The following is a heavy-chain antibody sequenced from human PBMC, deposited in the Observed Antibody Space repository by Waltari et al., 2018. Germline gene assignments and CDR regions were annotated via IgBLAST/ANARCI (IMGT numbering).Heavy chain of an antibody. CDR1: GGSFSGYY. Sequence: QVQLQQWGAGLLKPSETLSLTCAVYGGSFSGYYWSWIRQPPGKGLEWIGEINHSGRTNYNPSLKSRVTISVDTSKNQFSLKLSSVTAADTAVYYCARMAYCSSTSCSPPYYYYYMDVWGKGTTVTVSS. CDR2: INHSGRT. V-gene: IGHV4-34*01. J-gene: IGHJ6*03. CDR3: ARMAYCSSTSCSPPYYYYYMDV. D-gene: IGHD2-2*01.